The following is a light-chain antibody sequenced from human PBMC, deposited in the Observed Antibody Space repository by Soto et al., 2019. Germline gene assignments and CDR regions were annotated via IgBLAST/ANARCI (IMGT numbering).Light chain of an antibody. CDR2: DAS. CDR3: QQYDSYPWT. J-gene: IGKJ1*01. V-gene: IGKV1-5*01. Sequence: EIQMTQSPATLSASPGDRVTITCRASQSIGSWLAWYQQKPGKAPKLLIYDASSLESGVPSRFSGSGSGTEFTLTISSLQPEDFARYYCQQYDSYPWTFGQGTKVDIK. CDR1: QSIGSW.